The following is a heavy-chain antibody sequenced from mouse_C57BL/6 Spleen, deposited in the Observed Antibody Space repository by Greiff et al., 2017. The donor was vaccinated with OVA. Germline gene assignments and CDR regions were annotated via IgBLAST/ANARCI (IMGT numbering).Heavy chain of an antibody. CDR3: ARRGITTVGDY. J-gene: IGHJ2*01. CDR2: IDPSDSYT. V-gene: IGHV1-69*01. D-gene: IGHD1-1*01. Sequence: QVQLQQPGAELVMPGASVKLSCKASGYTFTSYWMHWVKQRPGQGLEWIGEIDPSDSYTNYNQKFKGKSTLTVDKSSSTAYMQLSGLTSEDSAVYYCARRGITTVGDYWGQGTTLTVSS. CDR1: GYTFTSYW.